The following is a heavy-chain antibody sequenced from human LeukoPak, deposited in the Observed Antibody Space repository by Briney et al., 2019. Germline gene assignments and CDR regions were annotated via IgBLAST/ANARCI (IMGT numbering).Heavy chain of an antibody. J-gene: IGHJ4*02. CDR1: GFTFSSYA. Sequence: GGSLRLSCAASGFTFSSYAMHWVRQAPGKGLEWVAVISYDGSNKYYADSVKGRFTISRDNSKNTLYLQMNSLRAEDTAVYYCARGGPSLDLGYCSSTSCSPFDYWSQGTLVTVSS. D-gene: IGHD2-2*01. CDR3: ARGGPSLDLGYCSSTSCSPFDY. CDR2: ISYDGSNK. V-gene: IGHV3-30-3*01.